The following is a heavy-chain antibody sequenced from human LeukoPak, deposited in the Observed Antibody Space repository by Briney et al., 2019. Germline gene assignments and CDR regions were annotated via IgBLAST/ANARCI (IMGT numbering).Heavy chain of an antibody. J-gene: IGHJ4*02. CDR1: GFTFPIYA. V-gene: IGHV3-23*01. D-gene: IGHD1/OR15-1a*01. CDR3: AKGGSVGTTTYFDY. CDR2: ISARGDNT. Sequence: GGSLRLSCAASGFTFPIYAMYWVRQAPGKGLEWVSSISARGDNTFYADSVRGRFTVSRGNSKNTLSLQLNGLRAEDTAIYYCAKGGSVGTTTYFDYWGQGTLVTVSS.